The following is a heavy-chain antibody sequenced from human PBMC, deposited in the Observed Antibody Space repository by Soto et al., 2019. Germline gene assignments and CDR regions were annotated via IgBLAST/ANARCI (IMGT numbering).Heavy chain of an antibody. CDR3: ARVDPRGVAVVRDY. D-gene: IGHD3-10*01. CDR2: TSGFNGQT. J-gene: IGHJ4*02. Sequence: QVQLVQSGPEVKKPGASVKVSCKASGNTFASHGLSWVRQAPGQGLEWMGWTSGFNGQTNYALKFQGRVTLTTDTSTRTAYMELRSPRSDDRAVYFCARVDPRGVAVVRDYWGQGTLVTGSS. CDR1: GNTFASHG. V-gene: IGHV1-18*01.